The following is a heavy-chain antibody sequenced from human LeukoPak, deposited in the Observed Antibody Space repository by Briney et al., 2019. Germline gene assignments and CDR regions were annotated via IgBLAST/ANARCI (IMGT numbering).Heavy chain of an antibody. D-gene: IGHD5-12*01. CDR2: ISYDGSNK. V-gene: IGHV3-30*03. CDR1: GFTFSSYG. J-gene: IGHJ4*02. CDR3: ARDPLTYSGYETDVGYFDY. Sequence: GGSLRLSCAASGFTFSSYGMHWVRQAPGKGLEWVAVISYDGSNKYYADSVKGRFTISRDNSKNTLYLQMNSLRAEDTAVYYCARDPLTYSGYETDVGYFDYWGQGTLVTVSS.